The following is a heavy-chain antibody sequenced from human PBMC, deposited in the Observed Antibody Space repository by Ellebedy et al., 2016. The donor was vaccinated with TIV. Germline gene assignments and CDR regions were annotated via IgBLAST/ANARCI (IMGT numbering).Heavy chain of an antibody. V-gene: IGHV3-7*03. J-gene: IGHJ4*02. Sequence: GGSLRLSCAASGFTFNDYWMSWVRQAPGKGLEWVANIKQDGSARNYVDSMKGRFTISRDNAKNSLYLQMNSLRAEDTAVYYCAKMADFDYWGQGTLVTVSS. CDR1: GFTFNDYW. D-gene: IGHD5-24*01. CDR2: IKQDGSAR. CDR3: AKMADFDY.